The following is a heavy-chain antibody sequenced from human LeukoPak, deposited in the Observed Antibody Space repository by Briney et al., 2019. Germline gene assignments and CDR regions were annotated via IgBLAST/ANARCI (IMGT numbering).Heavy chain of an antibody. CDR2: IYYSGST. D-gene: IGHD3-9*01. V-gene: IGHV4-39*07. J-gene: IGHJ4*02. Sequence: SETPSLTCTVSGGPISSSSYYWGWIRQPPGKGLEWIGSIYYSGSTYYNPSLKSRVTISVDTSKNQFSLKLSSVTAADTAVYYCARAGLLRYFDWSYYWGQGTLVTVSS. CDR1: GGPISSSSYY. CDR3: ARAGLLRYFDWSYY.